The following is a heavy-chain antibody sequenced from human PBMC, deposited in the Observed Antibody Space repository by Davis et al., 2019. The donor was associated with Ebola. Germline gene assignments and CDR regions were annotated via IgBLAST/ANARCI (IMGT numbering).Heavy chain of an antibody. J-gene: IGHJ6*02. CDR2: ISSSSSTI. CDR3: ARDPRSGSYYLYYYYGMDV. Sequence: GGSLRLSCAASGFTFSSYSMNWVRQAPGKGLEWVSYISSSSSTIYYADSAKGRFTISRDNAKNSLYLQMNSLRDEDTAVYYCARDPRSGSYYLYYYYGMDVWGQGTTVTVSS. CDR1: GFTFSSYS. D-gene: IGHD1-26*01. V-gene: IGHV3-48*02.